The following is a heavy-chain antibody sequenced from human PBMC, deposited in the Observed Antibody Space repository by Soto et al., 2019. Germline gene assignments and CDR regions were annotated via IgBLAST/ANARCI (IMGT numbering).Heavy chain of an antibody. Sequence: SGGSLRLSCAASGFIFNNYWMHWVRQAPGKGLVWVARINGDGSVITYVDSVKGRFTISRDNAKNTLYLQMNSLRAEDTAVYYCARPTYYYDSSGYPGAFDIWGQGTMVTVSS. V-gene: IGHV3-74*01. CDR3: ARPTYYYDSSGYPGAFDI. CDR1: GFIFNNYW. D-gene: IGHD3-22*01. J-gene: IGHJ3*02. CDR2: INGDGSVI.